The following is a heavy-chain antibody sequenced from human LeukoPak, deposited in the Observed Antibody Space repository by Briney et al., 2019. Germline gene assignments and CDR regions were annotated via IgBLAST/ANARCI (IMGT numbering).Heavy chain of an antibody. D-gene: IGHD3-10*01. V-gene: IGHV4-59*12. CDR3: ARGTNYYGSGDY. J-gene: IGHJ4*02. CDR2: IYYTGTT. CDR1: GGSISNYY. Sequence: SETLSLTCTVSGGSISNYYWSWIRQPPGKALEWIGYIYYTGTTKCNPSLKSRATISLDTSKNQFSLKLTSVTAADTAVYYCARGTNYYGSGDYWGQGTLVTVST.